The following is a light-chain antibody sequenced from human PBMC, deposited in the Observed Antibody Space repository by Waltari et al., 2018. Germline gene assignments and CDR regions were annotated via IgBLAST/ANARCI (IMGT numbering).Light chain of an antibody. J-gene: IGLJ2*01. CDR1: SRDVGSYNL. CDR2: EVS. CDR3: CSYAGSSTFVV. Sequence: QSALTQPASVSGSPGQSITISCTGTSRDVGSYNLVSWYQHHPGKAPKLIIYEVSKWPSGVSNRFSGSKSGNTASLTISGLQAEDEADYYCCSYAGSSTFVVFGGGTKLTVL. V-gene: IGLV2-23*02.